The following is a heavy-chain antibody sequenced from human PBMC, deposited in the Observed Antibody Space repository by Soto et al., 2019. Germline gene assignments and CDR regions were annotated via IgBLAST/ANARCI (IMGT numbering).Heavy chain of an antibody. V-gene: IGHV3-49*03. D-gene: IGHD4-17*01. CDR3: TRDLGSYDDGHFYGMDD. CDR1: GFTFGDYT. J-gene: IGHJ6*02. Sequence: GGSLRLSCATSGFTFGDYTMSWFRQAPGKGLAWVGFITSKAYGATTQYAASVKGRFTISRDDSKGIAYLQMDRLETEDTAVYYCTRDLGSYDDGHFYGMDDWGQGTTVIVSS. CDR2: ITSKAYGATT.